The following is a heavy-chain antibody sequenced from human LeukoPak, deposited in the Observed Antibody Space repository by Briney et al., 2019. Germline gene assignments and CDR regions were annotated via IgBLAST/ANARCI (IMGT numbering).Heavy chain of an antibody. CDR3: AADLYCDIFIGYSSNWFDP. V-gene: IGHV1-58*01. CDR2: IVVGTGNT. Sequence: SVKVSCKASGFTFTNSAVQWVRQARGQRLEWIGWIVVGTGNTNYAQKFQERLTFTRDTSTDTVYMELSSLRSEDTAVYYCAADLYCDIFIGYSSNWFDPWGQGTLVTVSS. J-gene: IGHJ5*02. CDR1: GFTFTNSA. D-gene: IGHD3-9*01.